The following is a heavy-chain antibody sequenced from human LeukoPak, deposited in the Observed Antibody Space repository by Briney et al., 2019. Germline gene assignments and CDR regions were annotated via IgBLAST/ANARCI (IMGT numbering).Heavy chain of an antibody. V-gene: IGHV1-18*01. CDR2: ISAYNGNT. Sequence: ASVKVSCKASGYTFTSFGISWVRQAPGQGLEWMGWISAYNGNTRSAQKFQGRVTMTTDTFTNTAYMELRSLRSDDTAVFYCVRDLGVDTSMIFFDYWGQGTLVTVSS. D-gene: IGHD5-18*01. CDR1: GYTFTSFG. CDR3: VRDLGVDTSMIFFDY. J-gene: IGHJ4*02.